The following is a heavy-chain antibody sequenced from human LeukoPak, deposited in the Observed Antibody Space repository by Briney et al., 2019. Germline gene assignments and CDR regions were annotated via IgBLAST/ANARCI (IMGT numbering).Heavy chain of an antibody. D-gene: IGHD1-26*01. CDR3: AKTSGKEWELTRGVDY. V-gene: IGHV3-23*01. CDR1: GFTFSSYA. CDR2: ISGSGGST. Sequence: GASLRLSCAASGFTFSSYAMSWVRQAPGKALEWVSAISGSGGSTYYADSVKGRFTISRDNSKNTLYLQMNSLRAEDTAVYYCAKTSGKEWELTRGVDYWGQGTLVTVSS. J-gene: IGHJ4*02.